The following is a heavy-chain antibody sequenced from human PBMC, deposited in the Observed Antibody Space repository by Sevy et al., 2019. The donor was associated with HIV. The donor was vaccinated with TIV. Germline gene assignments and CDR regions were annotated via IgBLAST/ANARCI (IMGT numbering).Heavy chain of an antibody. J-gene: IGHJ6*02. CDR3: ARRRGGPLDYYYYYGMDV. Sequence: GESLKISCKGSGYSFTSYWIGWVRQMPGKGLEWMGIIYPGDSDTRYSPSFQGQVTISADQSISTAYLQWSSLQASDTAMYYCARRRGGPLDYYYYYGMDVWGQGTTVTVSS. CDR1: GYSFTSYW. D-gene: IGHD3-10*01. CDR2: IYPGDSDT. V-gene: IGHV5-51*01.